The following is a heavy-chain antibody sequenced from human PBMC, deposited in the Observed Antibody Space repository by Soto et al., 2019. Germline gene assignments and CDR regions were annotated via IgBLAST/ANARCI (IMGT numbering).Heavy chain of an antibody. CDR1: GFTFADYA. V-gene: IGHV3-23*01. D-gene: IGHD2-21*01. CDR3: AKNRARQQVIRGGDNWLVP. CDR2: ISGNGDFI. Sequence: GGSLRLSCAASGFTFADYAMTWVRQAPGTGLEWVSVISGNGDFIYYADSVKGRFTVSRDNSKNTVFLQMNSLRVEDTAMYFCAKNRARQQVIRGGDNWLVPWGPGTLVTVSS. J-gene: IGHJ5*02.